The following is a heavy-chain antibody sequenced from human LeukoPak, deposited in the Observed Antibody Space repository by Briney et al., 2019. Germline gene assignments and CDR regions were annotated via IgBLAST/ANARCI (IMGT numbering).Heavy chain of an antibody. Sequence: SETLSLTCTVSGGSVSSGSYYWSWIRQLPGKGLEWIGYIYYSGSTNYNPSLKSRVTISVDTSKNQFSLKLSSVTAADTAVYYCARGGYYYGSGSYYHYWGQGTLVTVSS. CDR3: ARGGYYYGSGSYYHY. V-gene: IGHV4-61*01. CDR1: GGSVSSGSYY. D-gene: IGHD3-10*01. CDR2: IYYSGST. J-gene: IGHJ4*02.